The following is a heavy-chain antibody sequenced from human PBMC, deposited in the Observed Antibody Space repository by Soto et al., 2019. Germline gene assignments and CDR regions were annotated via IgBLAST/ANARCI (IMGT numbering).Heavy chain of an antibody. J-gene: IGHJ5*02. Sequence: QVQLQESGPGLVKPSETLSLTCTVSGCSISSYYWSWIRQPPGKGLEWIGYIYYSGSTNYNPSLTSRVTISVDTSKNQFSLKLSSVTAADTAVYYCARTLFGWGIWFDPWGQGTLVTVSS. V-gene: IGHV4-59*01. CDR1: GCSISSYY. CDR3: ARTLFGWGIWFDP. CDR2: IYYSGST. D-gene: IGHD3-10*02.